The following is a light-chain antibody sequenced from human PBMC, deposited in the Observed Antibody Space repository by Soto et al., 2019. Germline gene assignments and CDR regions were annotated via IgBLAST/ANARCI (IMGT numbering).Light chain of an antibody. J-gene: IGLJ3*02. Sequence: QSVLTQPPSASGTLGQRVTISCSGSSSNIGTNAVNWYQQLPGAAPKVLVYNNNQWPSVVPDRFSGSKSGTSASLAISGLQSEDEADYYCAAWDDSLNGWVLGGGTKLTVL. V-gene: IGLV1-44*01. CDR1: SSNIGTNA. CDR3: AAWDDSLNGWV. CDR2: NNN.